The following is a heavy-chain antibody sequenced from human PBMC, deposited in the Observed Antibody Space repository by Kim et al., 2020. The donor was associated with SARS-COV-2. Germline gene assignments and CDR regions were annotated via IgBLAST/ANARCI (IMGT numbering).Heavy chain of an antibody. CDR3: ARELTSTSKGAFDD. CDR2: INGGGGQT. J-gene: IGHJ4*02. V-gene: IGHV3-23*01. D-gene: IGHD2-2*01. CDR1: GFTFNNYA. Sequence: GGSLRLSCAASGFTFNNYAMNWVRQAPGKGLEWVSGINGGGGQTYYADPVTGRFTISRDNSKNTVYLEMNNLRAEDTAAYYCARELTSTSKGAFDDWGRGTQVTVSS.